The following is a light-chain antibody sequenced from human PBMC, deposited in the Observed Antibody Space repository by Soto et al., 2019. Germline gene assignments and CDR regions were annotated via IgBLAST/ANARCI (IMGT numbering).Light chain of an antibody. J-gene: IGLJ2*01. Sequence: SYELTQPPSVSVFPGQTATITCGGKNIETYSVHWYQLKPGRAPVLVVYDDSDRPSGIPERFSGSYSGNTASLTISRVEAGDEADYYCQVWHSISDHVVFGGGTKLTVL. CDR2: DDS. CDR3: QVWHSISDHVV. V-gene: IGLV3-21*02. CDR1: NIETYS.